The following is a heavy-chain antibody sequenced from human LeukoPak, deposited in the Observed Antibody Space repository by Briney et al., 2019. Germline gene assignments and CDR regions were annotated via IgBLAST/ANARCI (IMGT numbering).Heavy chain of an antibody. D-gene: IGHD6-19*01. CDR3: ARGRYSSGWFKDKNWFDP. V-gene: IGHV4-59*08. J-gene: IGHJ5*02. Sequence: PSETLSLTCTVSGGSISSYYWSWIRQPPGKGLEWIGYIYYSGSTNYNPSLKSRVTISFDTSKNQFSLKLTSVTAADTAVYYCARGRYSSGWFKDKNWFDPWGQGIPVTVSS. CDR1: GGSISSYY. CDR2: IYYSGST.